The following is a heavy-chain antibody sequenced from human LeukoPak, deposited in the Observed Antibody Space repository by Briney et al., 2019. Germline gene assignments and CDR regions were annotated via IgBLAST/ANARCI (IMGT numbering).Heavy chain of an antibody. CDR3: ARVQSGQGYYYYYVDV. J-gene: IGHJ6*03. Sequence: GGSLRLSCAASGFTFSSYNMNWVRQAPGRGLEWVSSISSGSTYIYYADSVKGRFTNSRDNAKNSLFLQMNSLRAEDTAVYYCARVQSGQGYYYYYVDVWGKGTTVTVSS. CDR1: GFTFSSYN. V-gene: IGHV3-21*01. CDR2: ISSGSTYI.